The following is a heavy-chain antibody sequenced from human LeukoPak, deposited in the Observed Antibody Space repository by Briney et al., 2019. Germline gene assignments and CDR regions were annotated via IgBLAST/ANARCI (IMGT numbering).Heavy chain of an antibody. CDR1: GFAFNTYA. CDR2: IWHDGSHK. V-gene: IGHV3-33*01. J-gene: IGHJ4*02. D-gene: IGHD3-10*01. CDR3: AREIFGSGSYTDF. Sequence: GVSLRLSCAASGFAFNTYAMHWVRQAPGQGLEWVALIWHDGSHKFYSNSVRGQFTISRDNSKNTVSLQMNNLRPEDTAVYYCAREIFGSGSYTDFWGQGTLVTVSS.